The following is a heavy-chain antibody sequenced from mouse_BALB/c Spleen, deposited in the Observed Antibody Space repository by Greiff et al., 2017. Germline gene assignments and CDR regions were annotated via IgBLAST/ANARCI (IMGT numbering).Heavy chain of an antibody. CDR3: ARGREGNYAMDY. V-gene: IGHV5-6-5*01. Sequence: EVQRVESGGGLVKPGGSLKLSCAASGFTFSSYAMSWVRQTPENRLEWVASISSGGSTYYLDSVKGRFTISRDNARNILYLQMSSLRSEDTAMYYCARGREGNYAMDYWGQGTSVTVSS. CDR2: ISSGGST. J-gene: IGHJ4*01. CDR1: GFTFSSYA.